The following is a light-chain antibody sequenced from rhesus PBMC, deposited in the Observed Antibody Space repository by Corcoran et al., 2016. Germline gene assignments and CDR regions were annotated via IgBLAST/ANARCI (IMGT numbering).Light chain of an antibody. V-gene: IGKV1-21*01. J-gene: IGKJ1*01. CDR1: QGISSW. CDR3: PQYTSAPPT. CDR2: KAS. Sequence: DIQMTQSPSSLSASVGDRVTITCRASQGISSWLAWYQQKPGKAPKLLIYKASSLQSGVPSRFSGSGSGTDFTLTISSLPPEDFATYYCPQYTSAPPTFGQGTKVDIK.